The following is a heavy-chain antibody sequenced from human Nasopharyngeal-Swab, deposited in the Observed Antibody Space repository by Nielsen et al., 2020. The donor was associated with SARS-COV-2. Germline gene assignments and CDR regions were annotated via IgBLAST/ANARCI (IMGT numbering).Heavy chain of an antibody. D-gene: IGHD3-10*01. CDR2: IWYDGSNK. CDR3: ARARMVRGPMSAFDY. CDR1: GFTFSSYG. J-gene: IGHJ4*02. Sequence: GESLKISCAASGFTFSSYGMHWVRQAPGKGLEWVAVIWYDGSNKYYADSVKGRFTISRDNSKNTLYLQMNSLRAEDTAVYYCARARMVRGPMSAFDYWGQGTLVTVSS. V-gene: IGHV3-33*01.